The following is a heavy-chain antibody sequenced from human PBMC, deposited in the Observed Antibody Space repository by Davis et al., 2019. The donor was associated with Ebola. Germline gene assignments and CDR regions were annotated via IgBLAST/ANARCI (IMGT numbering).Heavy chain of an antibody. Sequence: GESLKISCTGSGYSFTTYWIGWLRQTPGKGLEWMGLIYPGDSDTRYSPSFQGQVTISADKSISTAYLQWNSLKASDTAMYYCARHLDYASSGYFHWGQGTLVTVSS. J-gene: IGHJ4*02. CDR3: ARHLDYASSGYFH. CDR1: GYSFTTYW. V-gene: IGHV5-51*01. D-gene: IGHD3-22*01. CDR2: IYPGDSDT.